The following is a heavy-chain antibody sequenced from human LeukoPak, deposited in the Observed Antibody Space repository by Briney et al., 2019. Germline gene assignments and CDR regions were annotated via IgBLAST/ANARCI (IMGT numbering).Heavy chain of an antibody. J-gene: IGHJ4*02. CDR2: IRYDGSNK. CDR3: AKEWELTY. V-gene: IGHV3-30*02. D-gene: IGHD1-26*01. CDR1: GFTFSSYG. Sequence: GGSLRLSCAASGFTFSSYGMHWVRRAPGKGLEWVAFIRYDGSNKFYADSVKGRFTISRDNPRNTLYLQMNSLRAEDTAMYHCAKEWELTYWGQGTLVTVSS.